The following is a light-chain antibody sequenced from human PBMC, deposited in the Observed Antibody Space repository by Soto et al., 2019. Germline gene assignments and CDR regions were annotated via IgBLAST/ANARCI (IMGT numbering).Light chain of an antibody. CDR1: ETISHY. V-gene: IGKV1-39*01. CDR3: QQSSSTPLT. J-gene: IGKJ4*01. Sequence: IHMTQSPSSLSASVGDRVTITCRASETISHYLNWYQQKPGKAPKLLIYGASKLESGVPSRFSGSGSGTDCTLTITSLQTEDFATYYCQQSSSTPLTFGGGTKVDIK. CDR2: GAS.